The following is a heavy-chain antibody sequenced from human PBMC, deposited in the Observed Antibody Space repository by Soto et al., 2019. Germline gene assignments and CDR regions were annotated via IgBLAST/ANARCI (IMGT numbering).Heavy chain of an antibody. CDR2: VYWNDET. CDR3: AHYDSSGYFPHFDS. D-gene: IGHD3-22*01. Sequence: QIALQESGPTVVKPTQTLTLTCTFSGFSLTTTGVGVGWIRHAPGKALEWLAMVYWNDETRYSPSLKSRLTITQNTSKNQVVLTMTYMDPVDTATYFWAHYDSSGYFPHFDSWGQGTLVTVSS. V-gene: IGHV2-5*01. CDR1: GFSLTTTGVG. J-gene: IGHJ4*02.